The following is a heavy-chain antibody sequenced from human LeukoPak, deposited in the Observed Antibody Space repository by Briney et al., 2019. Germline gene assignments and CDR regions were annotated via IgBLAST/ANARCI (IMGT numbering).Heavy chain of an antibody. J-gene: IGHJ6*03. CDR3: AAGGSGSPRPYYYYYMDV. CDR2: IIPIFGTA. V-gene: IGHV1-69*13. Sequence: ASVKVSCKASGGTFSSYAISWVRQAPGQGLEWMGGIIPIFGTANYAQKFQGRVTITADESTSTAYMELSSLRSEDTAVYYCAAGGSGSPRPYYYYYMDVWGKGTTVTISS. CDR1: GGTFSSYA. D-gene: IGHD3-10*01.